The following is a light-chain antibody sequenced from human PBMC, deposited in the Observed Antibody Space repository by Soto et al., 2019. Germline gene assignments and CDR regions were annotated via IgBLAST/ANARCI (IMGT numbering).Light chain of an antibody. J-gene: IGLJ3*02. CDR2: EVS. CDR3: SSYAGSNNRV. CDR1: SSDVADYNY. V-gene: IGLV2-8*01. Sequence: QSALTQPPSASGSPGQSVTISCTGTSSDVADYNYVSWYQQYPGKAPKLMIYEVSKRPSGVPDRFSGSKSGNTASLTVSGLQAEDEADYYCSSYAGSNNRVFGGGTKVTVL.